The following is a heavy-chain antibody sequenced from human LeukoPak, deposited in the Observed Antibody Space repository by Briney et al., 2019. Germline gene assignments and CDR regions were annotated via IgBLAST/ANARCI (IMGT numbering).Heavy chain of an antibody. D-gene: IGHD2-15*01. CDR3: ARGDIVVEVAALNWFDP. CDR1: GYTFTGYY. V-gene: IGHV1-2*02. J-gene: IGHJ5*02. CDR2: INPNSGGT. Sequence: ASAKVSCKASGYTFTGYYMHWVRQAPGQGLEWMGWINPNSGGTNYAQKFQGRVTMTRDTSISTAYMELSRLRSDDTAVYYCARGDIVVEVAALNWFDPWGQGTLVTVSS.